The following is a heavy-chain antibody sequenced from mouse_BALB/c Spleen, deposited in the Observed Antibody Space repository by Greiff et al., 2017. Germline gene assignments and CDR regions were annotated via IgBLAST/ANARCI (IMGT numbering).Heavy chain of an antibody. D-gene: IGHD1-3*01. CDR2: ISSGGSYT. CDR3: ASTKGY. CDR1: GFTFSSYG. V-gene: IGHV5-6*01. J-gene: IGHJ2*01. Sequence: EVQGVESGGDLVKPGGSLKLSCAASGFTFSSYGMSWVRQTPDKRLEWVATISSGGSYTYYPDSVKGRFTISRDNAKNTLYLQMSSLKSEDTAMYYCASTKGYWGQGTTLTVSS.